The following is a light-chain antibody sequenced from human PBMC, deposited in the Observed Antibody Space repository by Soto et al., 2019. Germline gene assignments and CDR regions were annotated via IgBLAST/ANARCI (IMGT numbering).Light chain of an antibody. Sequence: DIQMTQSPSTLSASVGDRVTITCRASQTISTSLARYQQKPGKAPKLLIYKASSLESGVPSRFSGSGSGTEFTLTISSLQPDDFATYYCQQYNSYSRTFGQGTKVDIK. CDR2: KAS. CDR1: QTISTS. V-gene: IGKV1-5*03. J-gene: IGKJ1*01. CDR3: QQYNSYSRT.